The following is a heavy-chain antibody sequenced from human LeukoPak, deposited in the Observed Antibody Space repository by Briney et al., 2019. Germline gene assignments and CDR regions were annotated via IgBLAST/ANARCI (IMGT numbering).Heavy chain of an antibody. CDR2: ISYDGSNK. V-gene: IGHV3-30*03. CDR3: ILSGSYYNRYYFDY. D-gene: IGHD3-10*01. CDR1: GFTLSSYG. Sequence: GRSLRLSCAASGFTLSSYGMHWVRQAPGKGLEWVAVISYDGSNKYYADSVKGRFTISRDNSKNTLYLQMNSLRAEDTAVYYCILSGSYYNRYYFDYWGQGTLVTVSS. J-gene: IGHJ4*02.